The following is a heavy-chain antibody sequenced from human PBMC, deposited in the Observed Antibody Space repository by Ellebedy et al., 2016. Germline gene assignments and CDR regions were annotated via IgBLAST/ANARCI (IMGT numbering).Heavy chain of an antibody. D-gene: IGHD3-16*01. V-gene: IGHV3-30*18. CDR1: GFTFSSYG. CDR3: AKDLGGGAY. CDR2: ISYDGSNK. Sequence: GGSLRLSXAASGFTFSSYGMHWVRQAPGKGLEWVAVISYDGSNKYYADSVKGRFTISRDNSKNTLYLQMNSLRAEDTAVYYCAKDLGGGAYWGQGTLVTVSS. J-gene: IGHJ4*02.